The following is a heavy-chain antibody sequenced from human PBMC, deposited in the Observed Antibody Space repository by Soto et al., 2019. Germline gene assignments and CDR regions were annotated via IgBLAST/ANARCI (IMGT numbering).Heavy chain of an antibody. V-gene: IGHV3-21*01. CDR1: GFTFSSYS. Sequence: GGSLRLSCAASGFTFSSYSMNWVRQAPGKGLEWVSSISSSSSYIYYADSVKGRFTISRDNAKNSLYLQMNSLRAEGTAVYYCARDGVVVVAATSGNWFDPWGQGTLVTVSS. CDR2: ISSSSSYI. J-gene: IGHJ5*02. D-gene: IGHD2-15*01. CDR3: ARDGVVVVAATSGNWFDP.